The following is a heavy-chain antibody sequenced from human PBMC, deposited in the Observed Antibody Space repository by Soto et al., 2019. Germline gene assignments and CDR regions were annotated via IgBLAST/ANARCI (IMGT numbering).Heavy chain of an antibody. J-gene: IGHJ6*02. CDR1: GGSFSGYY. D-gene: IGHD2-15*01. CDR2: INHSGST. Sequence: PSETLSLTCAVYGGSFSGYYWSWIRQPPGKGLEWIGEINHSGSTNYNPSLKSRVTISVDTSKNQFSLKLSSVTAADTAVYYCASCSGLTYYYYYGMDVWGQGTTVTVSS. CDR3: ASCSGLTYYYYYGMDV. V-gene: IGHV4-34*01.